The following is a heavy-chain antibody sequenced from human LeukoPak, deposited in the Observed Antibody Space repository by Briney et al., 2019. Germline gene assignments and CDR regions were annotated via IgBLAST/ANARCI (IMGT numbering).Heavy chain of an antibody. V-gene: IGHV3-33*01. CDR2: IWYDGSNK. D-gene: IGHD2-15*01. CDR3: ARVYCSGGSCYSGPNYYYGMDV. J-gene: IGHJ6*02. CDR1: GFTLSSYG. Sequence: GGSLRLSCAASGFTLSSYGMHWVRQAPGKGLEWVAVIWYDGSNKYYADSVKGRFTISRDNSKNTLYLQMNSLRAEDTAVYYCARVYCSGGSCYSGPNYYYGMDVWGQGTTVTVSS.